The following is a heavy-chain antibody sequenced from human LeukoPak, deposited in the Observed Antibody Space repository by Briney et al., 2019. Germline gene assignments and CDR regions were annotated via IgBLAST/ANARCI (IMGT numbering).Heavy chain of an antibody. CDR3: ARAVPAAIGGFYYYYYMDV. CDR1: GYTFTSYA. V-gene: IGHV1-69*05. Sequence: ASVKVSCKASGYTFTSYAISWVRQAPGQGLEWMGGIIPIFGTANYAQKFQGRVTITTDESTSTAYMELSSLRSEDTAVYYCARAVPAAIGGFYYYYYMDVWGKGTTVTVSS. J-gene: IGHJ6*03. D-gene: IGHD2-2*01. CDR2: IIPIFGTA.